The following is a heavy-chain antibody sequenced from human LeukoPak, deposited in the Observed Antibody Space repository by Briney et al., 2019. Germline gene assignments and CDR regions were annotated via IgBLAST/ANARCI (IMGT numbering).Heavy chain of an antibody. CDR3: ARGDYGDYVDAFDI. V-gene: IGHV4-30-2*01. Sequence: LRLSCAASGFTFSSYAMSWVRQAPGKGLEWIGYIYHSGSTYYNPSLKSRVTISVDRSKNQFSLKLSSVTAADTAVYYCARGDYGDYVDAFDIWGQGTMVTVSS. CDR2: IYHSGST. J-gene: IGHJ3*02. CDR1: GFTFSSYA. D-gene: IGHD4-17*01.